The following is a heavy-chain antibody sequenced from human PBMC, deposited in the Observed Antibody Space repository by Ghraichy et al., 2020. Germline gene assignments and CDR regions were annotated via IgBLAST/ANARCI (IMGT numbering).Heavy chain of an antibody. Sequence: GGSLRLSCAASGFTFSSYGMHWVRQAPGKGLEWVAVISYDGSNKYYADSVKGRFTISRDNSKNTLYLQMNSLRAEDTAVYYCAKDLKDLAAWGVFDIWGQGTMVTVSS. V-gene: IGHV3-30*18. D-gene: IGHD6-13*01. CDR3: AKDLKDLAAWGVFDI. J-gene: IGHJ3*02. CDR2: ISYDGSNK. CDR1: GFTFSSYG.